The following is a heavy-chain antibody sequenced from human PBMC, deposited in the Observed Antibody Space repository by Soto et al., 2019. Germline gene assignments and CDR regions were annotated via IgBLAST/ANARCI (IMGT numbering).Heavy chain of an antibody. D-gene: IGHD3-10*01. Sequence: GESLKISCKGSGYSFTSYWISWVRQMPGKGLEWMGRIDPSDSYTNYSPSFQGHVTISADKSKNQFSLKLSSVTAADTAVYYCARHVGPPYRAYYMDVWGKGTTVTVSS. J-gene: IGHJ6*03. V-gene: IGHV5-10-1*01. CDR1: GYSFTSYW. CDR2: IDPSDSYT. CDR3: ARHVGPPYRAYYMDV.